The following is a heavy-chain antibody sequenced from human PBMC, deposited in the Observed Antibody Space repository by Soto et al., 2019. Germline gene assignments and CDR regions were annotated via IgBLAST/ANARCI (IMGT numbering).Heavy chain of an antibody. V-gene: IGHV4-4*02. CDR3: ARDSGDYVFWFDP. J-gene: IGHJ5*02. D-gene: IGHD4-17*01. CDR1: SGSISSSNW. CDR2: IYHSGST. Sequence: QVQLQESGPGLVKPSGTLSLTCAVSSGSISSSNWWSWVRQPPGKGLEWIGEIYHSGSTNYNPSLKSRVTISVDTSKNQFSLKLSSVTAAATAVYYCARDSGDYVFWFDPWGQGTLVTVSS.